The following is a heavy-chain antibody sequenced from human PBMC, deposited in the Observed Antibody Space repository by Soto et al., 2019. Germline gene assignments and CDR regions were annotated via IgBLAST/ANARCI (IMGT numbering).Heavy chain of an antibody. CDR1: GFTFSSYA. CDR2: ISGSGGST. Sequence: EVQLLESGGGLVQPGGSLRLSCAASGFTFSSYAMSWVRQAPGKGLEWVSAISGSGGSTYYADSVRGRFTISRDNSKNTLYLQMNSLRAEDTAVYYCAKDLEMITFGGVISNLFFDYWGQGTLVTVSS. CDR3: AKDLEMITFGGVISNLFFDY. D-gene: IGHD3-16*02. J-gene: IGHJ4*02. V-gene: IGHV3-23*01.